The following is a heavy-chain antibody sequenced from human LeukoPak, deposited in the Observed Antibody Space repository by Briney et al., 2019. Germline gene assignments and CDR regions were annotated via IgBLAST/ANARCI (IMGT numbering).Heavy chain of an antibody. Sequence: GGSLRLSCAGSGLIFSNYWMHWVRQAPGKGLMWVSRIKTDGTTTYYADSVRGRFTISRDNAKNSLYLQMNSLRAEDTAVYYCARDMTTVTNFDYWGQGTLVTVSS. CDR2: IKTDGTTT. CDR1: GLIFSNYW. CDR3: ARDMTTVTNFDY. J-gene: IGHJ4*02. V-gene: IGHV3-74*01. D-gene: IGHD4-17*01.